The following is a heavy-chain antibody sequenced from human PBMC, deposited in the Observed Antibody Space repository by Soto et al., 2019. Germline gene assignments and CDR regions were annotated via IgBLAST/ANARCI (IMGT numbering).Heavy chain of an antibody. Sequence: QVQLQESGPGLVKPSETLSLTCTVSGGSISSYYWSWIRQPPGKGLEWIGYIYYSGSTNYNPSLKSRVTISVDTSKNQFSLKLSSVTAADTAVYYCARVLNGLPRWRGMDVWGQGTTVTVSS. V-gene: IGHV4-59*01. CDR3: ARVLNGLPRWRGMDV. CDR2: IYYSGST. J-gene: IGHJ6*02. D-gene: IGHD3-3*01. CDR1: GGSISSYY.